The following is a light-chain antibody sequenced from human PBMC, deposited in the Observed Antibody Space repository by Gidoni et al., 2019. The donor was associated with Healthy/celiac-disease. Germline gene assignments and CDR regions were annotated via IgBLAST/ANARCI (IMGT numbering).Light chain of an antibody. CDR2: DAS. CDR3: KQYDNLPIT. CDR1: QDISNY. Sequence: DIQMTHSPSSLSASVGDRVTITCQVSQDISNYLNWYQQKPGKAPKLLIYDASNLETGVPSRFSGSGSGTDFTFTISSLQPEDIATYYCKQYDNLPITFXQXTRLEIK. V-gene: IGKV1-33*01. J-gene: IGKJ5*01.